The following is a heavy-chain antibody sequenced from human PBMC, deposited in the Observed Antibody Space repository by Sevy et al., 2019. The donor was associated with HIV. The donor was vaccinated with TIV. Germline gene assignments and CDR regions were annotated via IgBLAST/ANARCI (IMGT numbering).Heavy chain of an antibody. CDR3: ARDSGGSYSPFGY. Sequence: GGSLRLSCAASGFTFSSYAMHWVRQAPGKGLEWVAVISYDGSNKYYADSVKGRFTISRDNSKNTLYLQMNSLRAEDTAVYYCARDSGGSYSPFGYWGQGTLVTVSS. J-gene: IGHJ4*02. D-gene: IGHD1-26*01. V-gene: IGHV3-30-3*01. CDR1: GFTFSSYA. CDR2: ISYDGSNK.